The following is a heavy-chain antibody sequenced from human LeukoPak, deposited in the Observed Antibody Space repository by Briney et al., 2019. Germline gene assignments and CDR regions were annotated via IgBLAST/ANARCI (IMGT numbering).Heavy chain of an antibody. J-gene: IGHJ4*02. CDR3: AKGYYGSGSYGWFDY. CDR1: GFTFSSYG. CDR2: ISGSGGST. Sequence: RPGGSLRLSCAASGFTFSSYGMSWVRQAPGKGLEWVSAISGSGGSTYYADSVKGRFTISRDNSKNTLYLQMNSLRAEDTAVYYCAKGYYGSGSYGWFDYWGQGTLVTVSS. V-gene: IGHV3-23*01. D-gene: IGHD3-10*01.